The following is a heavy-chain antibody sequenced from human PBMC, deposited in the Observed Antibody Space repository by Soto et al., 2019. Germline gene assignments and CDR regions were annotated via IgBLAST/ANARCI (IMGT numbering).Heavy chain of an antibody. J-gene: IGHJ4*02. D-gene: IGHD1-1*01. CDR3: ARLPQGEPRFDY. Sequence: QVQLQESGPGLVKPSQTLSLTCTVSGGSISSGGYYWSWIRQLPGKGLACIGYIYYSGSSYYNPAHKNRVTISVDTSKNQYALKLSSVPAADTALYLCARLPQGEPRFDYWGQGTLVTVSA. CDR1: GGSISSGGYY. CDR2: IYYSGSS. V-gene: IGHV4-31*03.